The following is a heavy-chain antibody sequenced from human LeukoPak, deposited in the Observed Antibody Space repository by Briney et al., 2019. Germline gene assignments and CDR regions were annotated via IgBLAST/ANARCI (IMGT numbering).Heavy chain of an antibody. Sequence: PGGSLRLSCAASGFTFSSYWMSWVRQAPGKGLEWVANIKQDGSEKYYVDSVKGRFTISRDNAKNSLYLQMNSLRAEDTAVYYCASEYYGSGSEPTLDYWGQGTLVTVSS. CDR2: IKQDGSEK. J-gene: IGHJ4*02. CDR1: GFTFSSYW. D-gene: IGHD3-10*01. CDR3: ASEYYGSGSEPTLDY. V-gene: IGHV3-7*01.